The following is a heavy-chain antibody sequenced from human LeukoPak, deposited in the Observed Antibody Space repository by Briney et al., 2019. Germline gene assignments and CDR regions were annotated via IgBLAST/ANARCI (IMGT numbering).Heavy chain of an antibody. CDR2: IYYSGST. Sequence: SETLSLTCTDSGGSISTYYWSWIRQPPGKGPKWIGYIYYSGSTNYNPSLKSRVTISVDTSKNQFSLKLSSVTAADTAVYYCAKTLRDLFSSYYYYYMDVWGKGTTVTVSS. D-gene: IGHD3-10*01. V-gene: IGHV4-59*01. CDR1: GGSISTYY. CDR3: AKTLRDLFSSYYYYYMDV. J-gene: IGHJ6*03.